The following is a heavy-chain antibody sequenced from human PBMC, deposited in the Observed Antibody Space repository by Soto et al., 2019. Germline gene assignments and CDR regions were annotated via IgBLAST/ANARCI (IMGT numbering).Heavy chain of an antibody. CDR2: LPEIGTNT. Sequence: PGGSLRLSCAASGSTFSNYGMSWVRQAPGKGLEWVSALPEIGTNTYYADSVKGRFTISRDNSKNTLFLQINNLRAGDTAVYYCAKKSGVGATWYFDYWGQGTLVTVSS. V-gene: IGHV3-23*01. CDR3: AKKSGVGATWYFDY. CDR1: GSTFSNYG. D-gene: IGHD1-26*01. J-gene: IGHJ4*02.